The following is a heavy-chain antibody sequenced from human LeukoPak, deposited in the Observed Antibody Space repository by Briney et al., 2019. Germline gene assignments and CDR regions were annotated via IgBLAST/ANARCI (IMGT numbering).Heavy chain of an antibody. J-gene: IGHJ4*02. V-gene: IGHV3-23*01. Sequence: PGGSLRLSCAASGFTFNNYDMSWVRQAPGKGLEWVTSISGGGGTTYYADSAERRFNISRHNYQNTLHLQMNSLRAEDTAVYYCASDYADYVGYFFFDYWGQGTLVTVSS. CDR2: ISGGGGTT. CDR3: ASDYADYVGYFFFDY. CDR1: GFTFNNYD. D-gene: IGHD4-17*01.